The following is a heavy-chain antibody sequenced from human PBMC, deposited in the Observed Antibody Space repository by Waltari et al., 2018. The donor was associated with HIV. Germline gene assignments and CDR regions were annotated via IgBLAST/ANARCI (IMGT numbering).Heavy chain of an antibody. CDR1: GFSFGRNG. J-gene: IGHJ4*02. CDR3: AKDQEGGDRAIDY. D-gene: IGHD2-21*02. Sequence: QVQLVESGGGVVQLGRSLRLSCAASGFSFGRNGRHWVRAAPGRGLEWVAVIENDENNKYYADSVRGRFTISRDNSKNTLYLQMNSLRTEDTAVYYCAKDQEGGDRAIDYWGQGTLVTVSS. V-gene: IGHV3-30*18. CDR2: IENDENNK.